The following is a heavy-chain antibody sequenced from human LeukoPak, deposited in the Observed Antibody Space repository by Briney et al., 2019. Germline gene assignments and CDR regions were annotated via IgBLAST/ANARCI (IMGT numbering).Heavy chain of an antibody. CDR2: ISAGGATI. V-gene: IGHV3-23*01. D-gene: IGHD1-26*01. CDR1: GFSFSTYA. Sequence: PGGSLRLSCAASGFSFSTYAMSWVRQAPGKGLEWVLAISAGGATIYYADSVKGRFTVSRDNSKNTLYLHMNSLRAEDTAIYYCAKDSGGTYFYYYYYMDVWGKGTTVTVSS. CDR3: AKDSGGTYFYYYYYMDV. J-gene: IGHJ6*03.